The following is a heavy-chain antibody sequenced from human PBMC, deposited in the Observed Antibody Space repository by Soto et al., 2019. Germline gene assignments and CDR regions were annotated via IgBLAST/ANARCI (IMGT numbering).Heavy chain of an antibody. Sequence: ESGGGVVQPGRSLRLSCATSGFTFTNYAMHWVRQAPGKGLEWVAVVSYDGSNKNYADSVKSRFTISRDDSKNTVFFQMNSLRDEDTAVYYCAREHGYYFDPWGQGTLVTVS. J-gene: IGHJ5*02. CDR3: AREHGYYFDP. CDR2: VSYDGSNK. D-gene: IGHD2-8*01. CDR1: GFTFTNYA. V-gene: IGHV3-30*14.